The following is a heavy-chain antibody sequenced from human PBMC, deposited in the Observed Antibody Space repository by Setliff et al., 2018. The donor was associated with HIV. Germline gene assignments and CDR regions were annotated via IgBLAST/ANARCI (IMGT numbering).Heavy chain of an antibody. Sequence: GGSLRLSCATYGFTFSSYAMYWVRQAPGKGLEYVSAINSNGGSTYYADSVKGRFTISRDNSKSTVYLQMGSLRAEDMAVYYCAGHSTTWYPNWFDPWGQGTLVTVSS. J-gene: IGHJ5*02. D-gene: IGHD2-2*01. CDR3: AGHSTTWYPNWFDP. CDR1: GFTFSSYA. V-gene: IGHV3-64*02. CDR2: INSNGGST.